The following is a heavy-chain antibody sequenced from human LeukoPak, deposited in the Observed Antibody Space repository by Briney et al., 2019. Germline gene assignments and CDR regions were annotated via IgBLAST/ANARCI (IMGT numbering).Heavy chain of an antibody. CDR1: GFTFSSYW. CDR3: AKDRAAAFDY. V-gene: IGHV3-30*02. J-gene: IGHJ4*02. CDR2: IRYDGSNK. D-gene: IGHD6-13*01. Sequence: GGSLRLSCAASGFTFSSYWMSWVRQAPGKGLEWVAFIRYDGSNKYYADSVKGRFTISRDNSKNTLYLQMNSLRAEDTAVYYCAKDRAAAFDYWGQGTLVTVSS.